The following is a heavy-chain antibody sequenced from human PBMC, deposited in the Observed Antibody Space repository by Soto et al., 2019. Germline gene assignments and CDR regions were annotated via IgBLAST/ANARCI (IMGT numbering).Heavy chain of an antibody. Sequence: QVQLLQSGAEVKKPGSSVRVSCKASGDIFTRYSFSWVRQAPGQGLEWMGGVIPVFGTSNYGQKFQGRVTITADKSTSTAFMEIRGLRSDDTAVYYCAGAPAGDYYYYYKMDVWGQGTAVTVS. D-gene: IGHD6-13*01. CDR3: AGAPAGDYYYYYKMDV. CDR2: VIPVFGTS. J-gene: IGHJ6*02. V-gene: IGHV1-69*06. CDR1: GDIFTRYS.